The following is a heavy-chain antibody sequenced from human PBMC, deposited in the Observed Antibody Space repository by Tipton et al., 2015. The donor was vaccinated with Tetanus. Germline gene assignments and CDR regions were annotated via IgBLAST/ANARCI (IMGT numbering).Heavy chain of an antibody. Sequence: WVRQAPGKGLEWLGYIHYSGSTYYNPSVRSRVIISQDMSKNQFSLELSSVTAADTAVYYCARAPYCGGDCYPGGNWFAPWGQGTQVTVSS. V-gene: IGHV4-31*02. CDR2: IHYSGST. CDR3: ARAPYCGGDCYPGGNWFAP. J-gene: IGHJ5*02. D-gene: IGHD2-21*02.